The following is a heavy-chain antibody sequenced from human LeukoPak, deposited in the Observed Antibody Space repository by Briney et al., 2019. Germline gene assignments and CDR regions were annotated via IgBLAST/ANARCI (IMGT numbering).Heavy chain of an antibody. CDR2: IYYSGST. V-gene: IGHV4-39*07. J-gene: IGHJ5*02. D-gene: IGHD6-13*01. CDR1: GGSISSGSYY. CDR3: AREDVRAAAGNWFDP. Sequence: SQTLSLTCTVSGGSISSGSYYWGWIRQPPGKGLEWIGSIYYSGSTYYNPSLKSRVTISVDTSKNQFSLKLSSVTAADTAVYYCAREDVRAAAGNWFDPWGQGTLVTVSS.